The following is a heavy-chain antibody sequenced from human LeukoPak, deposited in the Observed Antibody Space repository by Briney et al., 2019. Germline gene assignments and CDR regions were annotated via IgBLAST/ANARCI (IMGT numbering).Heavy chain of an antibody. CDR3: ARHGSGSYYNPLDC. CDR1: GGSISSYY. CDR2: IYYSGST. J-gene: IGHJ4*02. V-gene: IGHV4-59*08. Sequence: ETLSLTCTVSGGSISSYYWSWIRQPPGKGLEWIGYIYYSGSTNYNPSLKSRVTISVDTSKNQFSLKLSSVTAADTAVYYCARHGSGSYYNPLDCWGQGTLVTVSS. D-gene: IGHD3-10*01.